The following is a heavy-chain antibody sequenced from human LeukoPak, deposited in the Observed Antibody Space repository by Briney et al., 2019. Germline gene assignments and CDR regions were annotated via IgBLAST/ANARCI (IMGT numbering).Heavy chain of an antibody. CDR3: TTYTVTPRHFDY. J-gene: IGHJ4*02. V-gene: IGHV3-23*01. Sequence: EGSLRLSCAASGFTFSNYAMSWVRQTPGKGLEWVSAITGGGHTTYYADSVKGRFTISRDNSKNTLYLQLNSLTAEDTAIYYCTTYTVTPRHFDYWGQGTLVSVSS. CDR2: ITGGGHTT. D-gene: IGHD4-17*01. CDR1: GFTFSNYA.